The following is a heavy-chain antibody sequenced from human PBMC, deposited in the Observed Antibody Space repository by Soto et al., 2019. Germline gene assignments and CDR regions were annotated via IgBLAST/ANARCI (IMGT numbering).Heavy chain of an antibody. D-gene: IGHD6-13*01. Sequence: QVQLQESGPGLVKPSETLSLTCTVSGGSISSYYWSWIRQPPGKGLEWIGYIYYSGSTNYNPSLNTRVTISVDTPNNQFSLKLSSVTAADTAVYSCASQPPRHAGDWRQGTLVTVSS. J-gene: IGHJ4*02. CDR1: GGSISSYY. CDR2: IYYSGST. CDR3: ASQPPRHAGD. V-gene: IGHV4-59*08.